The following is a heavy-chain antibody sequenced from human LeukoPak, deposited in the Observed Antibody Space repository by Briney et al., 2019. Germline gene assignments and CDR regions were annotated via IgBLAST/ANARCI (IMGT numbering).Heavy chain of an antibody. CDR2: INHSGST. D-gene: IGHD6-13*01. Sequence: ETLSLTCAVYGGSFSGYYWSWIRQPPGKGLEWIGEINHSGSTNYNPSLKSRVTISVDTSKNQFSLRLSAVPAADTAVYYCAGDLYSSRTQDAFVLWGQGTMVTVS. CDR1: GGSFSGYY. J-gene: IGHJ3*01. V-gene: IGHV4-34*01. CDR3: AGDLYSSRTQDAFVL.